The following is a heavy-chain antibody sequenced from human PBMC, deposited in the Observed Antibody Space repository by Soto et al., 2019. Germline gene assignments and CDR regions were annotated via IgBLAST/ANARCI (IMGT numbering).Heavy chain of an antibody. CDR3: ATVTSNYVGGYYYYGMDV. Sequence: GASVKVACTFSGYTLTGLSMHGVRQAPGKGLEWMGGFDPEDGETIYAQKFQGRVTMTEHTSTDTAYMELSSLRSEDTAVYYCATVTSNYVGGYYYYGMDVWGQGTTVTVSS. CDR1: GYTLTGLS. CDR2: FDPEDGET. D-gene: IGHD4-4*01. J-gene: IGHJ6*02. V-gene: IGHV1-24*01.